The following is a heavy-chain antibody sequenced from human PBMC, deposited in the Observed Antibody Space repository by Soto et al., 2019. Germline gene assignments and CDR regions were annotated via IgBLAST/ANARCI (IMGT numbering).Heavy chain of an antibody. J-gene: IGHJ4*02. CDR3: ARDGVNTDY. CDR2: IIPILDIA. Sequence: SVKLSCTTSGYTFNIYGIGWVRQAPGQGLEWMGRIIPILDIANYAQKFQGRVTITADKSTSTAYMELSSLRSEDTAVYYCARDGVNTDYWGQGTLVTVSS. V-gene: IGHV1-69*04. D-gene: IGHD3-16*02. CDR1: GYTFNIYG.